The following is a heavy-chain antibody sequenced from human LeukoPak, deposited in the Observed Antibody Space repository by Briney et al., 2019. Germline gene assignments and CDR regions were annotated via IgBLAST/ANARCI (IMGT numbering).Heavy chain of an antibody. J-gene: IGHJ3*02. CDR2: INPNSGGT. Sequence: ASVKVSCKASGGTFSSYAIHWVRQAPGQGLEWMGWINPNSGGTNYAQKFQGRVTMTRDTSISTAYMELSRLRSDDTAVYYCARAVKQPTILVYDAFDIWGQGTMATVSS. CDR1: GGTFSSYA. V-gene: IGHV1-2*02. CDR3: ARAVKQPTILVYDAFDI. D-gene: IGHD1-14*01.